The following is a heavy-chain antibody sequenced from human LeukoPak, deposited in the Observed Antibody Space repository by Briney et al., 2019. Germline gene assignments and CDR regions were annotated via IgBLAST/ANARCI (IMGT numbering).Heavy chain of an antibody. Sequence: ASVKVSCKASGYTFTSYAMHWVRQAPGQRLEWMGWINAGNGNTKYSQKFQGRVTITGDTSASTAYMGLSSLRSEDTAVYYCARDLGDHLYSLDYWGQGTLVTVSS. V-gene: IGHV1-3*01. D-gene: IGHD2-21*02. CDR3: ARDLGDHLYSLDY. CDR2: INAGNGNT. J-gene: IGHJ4*02. CDR1: GYTFTSYA.